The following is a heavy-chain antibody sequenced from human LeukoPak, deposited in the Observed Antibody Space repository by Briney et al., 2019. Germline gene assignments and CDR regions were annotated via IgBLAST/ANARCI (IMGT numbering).Heavy chain of an antibody. J-gene: IGHJ6*02. CDR3: TSTAALPYYYGMDV. Sequence: WGSLRLSCAASGFTFSGSAMHWVRQASGKGLEWVGRIRSKANSYATAYAASVKGRFTISGDDSKNTAYLQMNSLKTEDTAVYYCTSTAALPYYYGMDVWGQGTTVTVSS. CDR1: GFTFSGSA. CDR2: IRSKANSYAT. D-gene: IGHD6-25*01. V-gene: IGHV3-73*01.